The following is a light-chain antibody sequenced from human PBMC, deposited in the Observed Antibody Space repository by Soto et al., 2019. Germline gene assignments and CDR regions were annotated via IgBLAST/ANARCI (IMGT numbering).Light chain of an antibody. V-gene: IGLV2-23*01. CDR2: EAS. CDR3: WSYAGSGTYV. CDR1: SSDVGTYNL. Sequence: QSALTQPASVSGSPGQSITISCTGTSSDVGTYNLVSWYQQHPGQAPRVIIFEASKRPSGVSNRFSGSQSGDTASLTISGLQAEDETDYYCWSYAGSGTYVFGSGTKLTVL. J-gene: IGLJ1*01.